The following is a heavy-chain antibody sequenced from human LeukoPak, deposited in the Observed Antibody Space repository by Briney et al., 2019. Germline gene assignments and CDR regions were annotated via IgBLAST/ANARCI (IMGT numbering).Heavy chain of an antibody. CDR2: IYPGESDT. V-gene: IGHV5-51*01. D-gene: IGHD5/OR15-5a*01. Sequence: GESLKISCQGPCYIFTNYWIGWVRPMPGKGVGWMGIIYPGESDTRYSPSFQGQVTISADKSISTAYLQWSSLKASDTAMYYCARRGSSVYYYFDYWGQGTLVTVSS. CDR1: CYIFTNYW. J-gene: IGHJ4*02. CDR3: ARRGSSVYYYFDY.